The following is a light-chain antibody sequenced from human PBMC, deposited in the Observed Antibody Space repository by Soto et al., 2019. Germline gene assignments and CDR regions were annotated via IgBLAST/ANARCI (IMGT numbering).Light chain of an antibody. Sequence: IVITPSPATLAVSPGGRATLSCRASQSVRGNLAWYQQRPGQSPRLLLYGASTRATGIPVRFSGSGFGTEFTLTISSLQSEDFAVYYCQQYKNWPLFGQGTRLEI. V-gene: IGKV3-15*01. CDR2: GAS. CDR3: QQYKNWPL. CDR1: QSVRGN. J-gene: IGKJ5*01.